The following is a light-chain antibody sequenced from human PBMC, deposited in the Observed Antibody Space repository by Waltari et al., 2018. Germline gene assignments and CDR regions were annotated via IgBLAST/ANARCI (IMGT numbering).Light chain of an antibody. J-gene: IGKJ1*01. CDR1: QNVGTK. CDR3: LQYHYWPPWT. V-gene: IGKV3-15*01. CDR2: DAF. Sequence: IEMTQSPATLSVSPGERATLSCRASQNVGTKLAWSQQKPGLAPRPLIYDAFTRATGIPARFSGSGSGTEFTLTISSLQSEDLALYHCLQYHYWPPWTFGQGTKVEVK.